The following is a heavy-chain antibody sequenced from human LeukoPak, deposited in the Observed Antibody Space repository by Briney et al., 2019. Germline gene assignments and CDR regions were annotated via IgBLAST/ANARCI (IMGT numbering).Heavy chain of an antibody. V-gene: IGHV3-30*04. CDR2: ISYDGSNK. CDR1: GFTFSSYA. Sequence: PGGSLRLSCAASGFTFSSYAMHWVRQAPGKGLEWVAVISYDGSNKYYADSVKGRFTISRDNSKNTLYLQMNSLRAEDTAVYYCARDRRGVVMMDYWGQGTLVTVFS. D-gene: IGHD3-22*01. CDR3: ARDRRGVVMMDY. J-gene: IGHJ4*02.